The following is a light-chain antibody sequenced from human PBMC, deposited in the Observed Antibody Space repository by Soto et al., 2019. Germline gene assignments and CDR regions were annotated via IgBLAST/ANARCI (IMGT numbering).Light chain of an antibody. J-gene: IGKJ1*01. Sequence: EIVMTQSPATLSVSPGERATLSCRASQSVSINLAWYQQNPGQAPRLLIYGASTRATGIPARFSGSGSGTQFTLTISRLQSEDFAVYYCQQYGDSPQTFGPGTKVEI. CDR3: QQYGDSPQT. V-gene: IGKV3-15*01. CDR2: GAS. CDR1: QSVSIN.